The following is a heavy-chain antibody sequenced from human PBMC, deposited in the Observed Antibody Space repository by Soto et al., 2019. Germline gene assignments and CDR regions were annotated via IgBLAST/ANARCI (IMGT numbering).Heavy chain of an antibody. CDR3: ARVGISGSDAFDV. J-gene: IGHJ3*01. CDR2: IYYTGNT. D-gene: IGHD6-25*01. CDR1: GDSINRGGHY. V-gene: IGHV4-31*03. Sequence: QVHLQESGPGLVKPSQTLSLTCTVSGDSINRGGHYWSWIRHHPERGLEWIGYIYYTGNTYYNASLKSRLILAVDTSSNQFSLKLSSVTAADTAVYYCARVGISGSDAFDVWGQGKTVTVSS.